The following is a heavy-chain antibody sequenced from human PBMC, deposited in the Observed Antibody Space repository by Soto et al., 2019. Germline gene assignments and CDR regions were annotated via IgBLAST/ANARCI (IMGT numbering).Heavy chain of an antibody. J-gene: IGHJ1*01. D-gene: IGHD2-2*01. V-gene: IGHV1-3*01. Sequence: VASVKVSCKASGYTFTNYAVHWLRQAPGQRLEWMGWVNAGNGNTKSSEKFQGRLAITRDTYASTIYMELSSLRFEDTAVYFCAREFPSLSSTWREHFEPWGQRTLVTVRS. CDR1: GYTFTNYA. CDR3: AREFPSLSSTWREHFEP. CDR2: VNAGNGNT.